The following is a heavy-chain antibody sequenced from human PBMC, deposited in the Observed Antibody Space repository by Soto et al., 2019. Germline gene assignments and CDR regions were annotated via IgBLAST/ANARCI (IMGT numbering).Heavy chain of an antibody. Sequence: QVQLQESGPGLVKPSQTLSITCTVSDDSISSINNYWSWIRQPPGGGLEWIGFISYSGTTSYSPSLKSRVAISLDTSKILFSVGLNVVTAADTAMYSCARARGYSYGLDPWGKGRLVSVSS. V-gene: IGHV4-30-4*01. CDR1: DDSISSINNY. J-gene: IGHJ5*02. CDR3: ARARGYSYGLDP. CDR2: ISYSGTT. D-gene: IGHD5-18*01.